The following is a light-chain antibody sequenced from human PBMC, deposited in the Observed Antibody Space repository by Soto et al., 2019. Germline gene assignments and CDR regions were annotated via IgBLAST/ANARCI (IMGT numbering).Light chain of an antibody. CDR2: QDS. Sequence: SSELTQPPSVSVCPGQTASITCSGDKLGDKYACWYQQKPGQSPVLVIYQDSKRPSGIPERFSGSNSGNTATLTISGTQAMDEADYYCQAWDSSTLQVVFGGGTKLTVL. CDR1: KLGDKY. CDR3: QAWDSSTLQVV. V-gene: IGLV3-1*01. J-gene: IGLJ2*01.